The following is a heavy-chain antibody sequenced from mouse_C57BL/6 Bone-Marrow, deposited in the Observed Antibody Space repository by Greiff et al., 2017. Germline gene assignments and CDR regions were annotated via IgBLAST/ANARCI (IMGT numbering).Heavy chain of an antibody. Sequence: VQLQQSGAELVKPGASVKISCKASGYAFSSYWMNWVKQRPGKGLEGIGQIYPGDGDTNYNGKFKGKATLTADKSSSTAYMQLSSLTSEDSAVYFCARSALELGEAYWGQGTLVTVSA. J-gene: IGHJ3*01. V-gene: IGHV1-80*01. CDR3: ARSALELGEAY. CDR1: GYAFSSYW. D-gene: IGHD4-1*01. CDR2: IYPGDGDT.